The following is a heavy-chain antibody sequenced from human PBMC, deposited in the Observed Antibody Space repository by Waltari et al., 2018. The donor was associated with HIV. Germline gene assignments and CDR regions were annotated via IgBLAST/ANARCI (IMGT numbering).Heavy chain of an antibody. CDR3: VRETSGRDAFDI. CDR1: RFSFSDYD. Sequence: LVESGGDLVQSGTSLRLSCEASRFSFSDYDMFWVRQAPGKGLGVAEVISNDGNEKKYVGSLKGLFNVSRDNVKNTLYLYRSRLIPEDTAVYYCVRETSGRDAFDIWGLGTQVIVSS. V-gene: IGHV3-30*03. D-gene: IGHD2-15*01. J-gene: IGHJ3*02. CDR2: ISNDGNEK.